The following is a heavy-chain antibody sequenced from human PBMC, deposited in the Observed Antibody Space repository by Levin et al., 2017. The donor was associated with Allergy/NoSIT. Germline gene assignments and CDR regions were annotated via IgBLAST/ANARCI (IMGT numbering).Heavy chain of an antibody. Sequence: GGSLRLSCAASGFAFSSYAMTWVRQAPGKGLEWLSGISGSGGSTYDADSVKGRFTISRDNSKNTVYLQMNSLRVEDTAVYYCAKSYKRRTSGSYFYYNGMDVWGQGTTVTVSS. CDR3: AKSYKRRTSGSYFYYNGMDV. CDR1: GFAFSSYA. J-gene: IGHJ6*02. V-gene: IGHV3-23*01. CDR2: ISGSGGST. D-gene: IGHD3-10*01.